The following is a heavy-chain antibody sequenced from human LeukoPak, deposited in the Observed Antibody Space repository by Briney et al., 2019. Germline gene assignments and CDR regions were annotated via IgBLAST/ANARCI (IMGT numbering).Heavy chain of an antibody. V-gene: IGHV1-46*01. D-gene: IGHD2-21*02. J-gene: IGHJ4*02. Sequence: ASVKVSCKASGYTFTSYYMHWVRQAPGQGLEWMGIINPSGGSTSYAQKFQGRVTMTRDTSTSTVYMELSSLRSEDTDVYYCARGTGAEAYCGGDCYSPLVDFDYWGQGTLVTVSS. CDR1: GYTFTSYY. CDR3: ARGTGAEAYCGGDCYSPLVDFDY. CDR2: INPSGGST.